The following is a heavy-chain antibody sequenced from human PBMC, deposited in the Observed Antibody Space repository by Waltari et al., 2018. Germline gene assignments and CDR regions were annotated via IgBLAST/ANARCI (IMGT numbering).Heavy chain of an antibody. Sequence: QLQLQESGPGLVKPSETLSLTCTVSGGSISSSSYYWSWIRQPAGKGLEWIGYTYTSGSTNYNPSLKSRVTISVDTSKNQFSLKLSSVTAADTAVYYCARNDGITMVQGVIITAYWYFDLWGRGTLVTVSS. CDR3: ARNDGITMVQGVIITAYWYFDL. CDR2: TYTSGST. D-gene: IGHD3-10*01. CDR1: GGSISSSSYY. V-gene: IGHV4-61*02. J-gene: IGHJ2*01.